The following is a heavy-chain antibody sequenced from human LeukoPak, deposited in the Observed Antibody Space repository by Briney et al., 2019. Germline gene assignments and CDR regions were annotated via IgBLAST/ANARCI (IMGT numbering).Heavy chain of an antibody. J-gene: IGHJ4*02. CDR2: IYPGDSDT. D-gene: IGHD3-9*01. CDR1: GYSFTSYW. CDR3: ARQYNGLAILTGYYTPYYFDY. Sequence: GESLKISCKGSGYSFTSYWIGWVRQMPGKGLEWMGIIYPGDSDTRYSPSFQGQVTISADKSISTAYLQWSSLKASDTAMYYCARQYNGLAILTGYYTPYYFDYWGQGTLVTVSS. V-gene: IGHV5-51*01.